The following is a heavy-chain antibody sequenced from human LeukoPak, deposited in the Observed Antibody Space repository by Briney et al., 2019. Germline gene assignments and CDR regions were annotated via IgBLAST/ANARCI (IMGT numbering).Heavy chain of an antibody. CDR2: INPNSGDT. CDR3: ARDPYYDSSGYYYEHDY. CDR1: GYTFTGYY. V-gene: IGHV1-2*02. D-gene: IGHD3-22*01. Sequence: ASVKVSCKASGYTFTGYYMHWVRQAPGQGLEWMGWINPNSGDTKYAQKFQGRVTMTRDTSSSTAYMELSRLRSDDTAMYYCARDPYYDSSGYYYEHDYWGQGTLVTVSS. J-gene: IGHJ4*02.